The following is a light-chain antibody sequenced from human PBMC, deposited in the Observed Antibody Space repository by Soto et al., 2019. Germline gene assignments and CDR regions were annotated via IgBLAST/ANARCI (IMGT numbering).Light chain of an antibody. V-gene: IGKV1-5*01. Sequence: DIQMTQSPSTLSASVGDRVTITCRASQSISSWLAWYQQKPGKAPKLLIYDASTLESGVPSRFTGRGSGTEFTLTISSLQPEDFATYYCLQHNSYPVTFGQGTKVDIK. CDR3: LQHNSYPVT. CDR1: QSISSW. J-gene: IGKJ1*01. CDR2: DAS.